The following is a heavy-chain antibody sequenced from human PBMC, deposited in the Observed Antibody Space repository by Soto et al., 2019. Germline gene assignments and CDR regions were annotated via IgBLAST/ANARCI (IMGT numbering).Heavy chain of an antibody. CDR3: AKDRGYILTGYYRINVY. Sequence: GGSLRLSCAASGFTFSSYAMSWVRQAPGKGLEWVSAISGSGGSTYYADSVKGRFTISRDNSKNTLYLQMNSLRAEDTAVYYCAKDRGYILTGYYRINVYWGQGTLVTGSS. CDR2: ISGSGGST. J-gene: IGHJ4*02. D-gene: IGHD3-9*01. CDR1: GFTFSSYA. V-gene: IGHV3-23*01.